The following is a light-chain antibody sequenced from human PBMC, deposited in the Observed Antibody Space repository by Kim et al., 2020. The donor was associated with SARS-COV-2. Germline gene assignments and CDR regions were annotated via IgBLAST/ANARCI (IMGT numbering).Light chain of an antibody. Sequence: QPVVTQSSSASASLGSSVKFTCTLSSGYSHYIIAWHQQQPGKAPRYLMKVENSGTYNRGSGVPDRFSGSSSGADRYLTISNLQSEDEADYYCETWDSNTWVFGKGTQLTVL. J-gene: IGLJ3*02. CDR3: ETWDSNTWV. CDR2: VENSGTY. CDR1: SGYSHYI. V-gene: IGLV4-60*03.